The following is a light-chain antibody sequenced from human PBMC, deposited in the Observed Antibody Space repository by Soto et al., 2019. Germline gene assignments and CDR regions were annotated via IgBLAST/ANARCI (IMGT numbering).Light chain of an antibody. Sequence: EIAMTQSPATLSVSPGERATLSCRASQSVSSNLVWYQQKPGQAPRLLIYDASTRATGIPARFSGSGSGTDFTLTISSLQSEDSAVYYCQQYKDWTPKYTFGQGTKLEIK. CDR2: DAS. CDR1: QSVSSN. V-gene: IGKV3-15*01. CDR3: QQYKDWTPKYT. J-gene: IGKJ2*01.